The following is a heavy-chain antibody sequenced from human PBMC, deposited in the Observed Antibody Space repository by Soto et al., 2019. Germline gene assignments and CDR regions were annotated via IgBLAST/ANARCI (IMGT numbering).Heavy chain of an antibody. V-gene: IGHV3-23*01. J-gene: IGHJ4*02. CDR2: ISGNGDDP. CDR3: ARVHDYVWGSYRIGDYFDY. Sequence: PGGSLRLSCAVCGFTVGCCAMTWVRQAPGRGLQWVSTISGNGDDPFYADSVKGRFTISRDNAKNSLYLQMNSLRAEDTALYYCARVHDYVWGSYRIGDYFDYWGQGTLVTVSS. D-gene: IGHD3-16*02. CDR1: GFTVGCCA.